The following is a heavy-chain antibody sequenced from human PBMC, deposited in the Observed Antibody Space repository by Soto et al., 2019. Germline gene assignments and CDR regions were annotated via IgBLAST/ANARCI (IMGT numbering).Heavy chain of an antibody. CDR1: GGSVSSGSYY. J-gene: IGHJ4*02. V-gene: IGHV4-61*01. CDR2: IYYSGST. D-gene: IGHD5-18*01. Sequence: QVQLQESGPGLVKPSETLSLTCTVSGGSVSSGSYYWSWIRQPPGKGLEWIGYIYYSGSTNYNPSLKSRVTIAVDTSKNQFSLKLSSVTAADTAVYYCAGSGYSYGYSSSPFDYWGQGTLVTVSS. CDR3: AGSGYSYGYSSSPFDY.